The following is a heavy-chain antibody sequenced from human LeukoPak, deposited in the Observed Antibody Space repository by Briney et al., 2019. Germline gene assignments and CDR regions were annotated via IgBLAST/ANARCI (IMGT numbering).Heavy chain of an antibody. CDR2: IYYSGST. J-gene: IGHJ5*02. V-gene: IGHV4-59*01. Sequence: SETLSLTCTVSGGSISGYYWSWIRQPPGKGLEWIGYIYYSGSTNYNPSLKSRFTISVDTSKNQFSLKLSSVTAAGTAVYYCARGCSAGTPHNWFDPWGQGTLVTVSS. CDR3: ARGCSAGTPHNWFDP. CDR1: GGSISGYY. D-gene: IGHD6-13*01.